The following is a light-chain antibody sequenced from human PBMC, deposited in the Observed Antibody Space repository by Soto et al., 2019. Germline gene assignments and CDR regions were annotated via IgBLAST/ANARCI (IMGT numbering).Light chain of an antibody. Sequence: EIVLTQSPATLSLSPGERATLSCRASQSVSSYLAWYQQKPGQAPRLLIYDSSNRATGIPGRFSGSGSGTDFTLTISSLAPEDFAVYYCQQRSSGVTFGGGTKVEI. J-gene: IGKJ4*01. CDR1: QSVSSY. CDR3: QQRSSGVT. V-gene: IGKV3-11*01. CDR2: DSS.